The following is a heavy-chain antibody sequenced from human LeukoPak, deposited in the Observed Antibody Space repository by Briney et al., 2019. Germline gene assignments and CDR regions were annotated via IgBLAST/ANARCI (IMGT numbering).Heavy chain of an antibody. CDR1: GVSITTTSYY. V-gene: IGHV4-39*02. Sequence: SETLSLTCTVSGVSITTTSYYWGWIRQTPGKGLEWIGSMLYRGSTYYSPSLRSRAIISVDASKNHFFLTLSAVTAADTAVYYCARRGGWGGALSFFDSWGQGTLVTVSS. J-gene: IGHJ4*02. CDR2: MLYRGST. D-gene: IGHD3-16*01. CDR3: ARRGGWGGALSFFDS.